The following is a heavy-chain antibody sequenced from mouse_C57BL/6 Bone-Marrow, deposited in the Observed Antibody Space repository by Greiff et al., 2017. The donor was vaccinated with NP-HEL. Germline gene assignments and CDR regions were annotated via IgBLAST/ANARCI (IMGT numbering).Heavy chain of an antibody. D-gene: IGHD1-1*01. V-gene: IGHV1-50*01. CDR3: ARKAYYGRSCEFAY. CDR2: IDPSDSYT. CDR1: GYTFTTYW. Sequence: VQLQQPGAELVKPGASVKLSCKASGYTFTTYWMQWVKQRPGQGLEWIGEIDPSDSYTNYNQKFKGKATLTVDTSSSTANMQLSSLTSEDSAVYYGARKAYYGRSCEFAYWGQGTLVTVSA. J-gene: IGHJ3*01.